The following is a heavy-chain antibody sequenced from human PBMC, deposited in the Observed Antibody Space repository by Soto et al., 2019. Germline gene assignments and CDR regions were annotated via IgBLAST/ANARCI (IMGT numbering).Heavy chain of an antibody. CDR2: ISSSSSTI. CDR3: ARVDTAMCDH. J-gene: IGHJ5*02. V-gene: IGHV3-48*01. Sequence: GGSLRLSCAASGFTFSSYSMNWVRQAPGKGLEWVSYISSSSSTIYYADSVKGRFTISRDNAKNSLYLQMNSLRAEDTAVYYCARVDTAMCDHWGQGTLVTVSS. D-gene: IGHD5-18*01. CDR1: GFTFSSYS.